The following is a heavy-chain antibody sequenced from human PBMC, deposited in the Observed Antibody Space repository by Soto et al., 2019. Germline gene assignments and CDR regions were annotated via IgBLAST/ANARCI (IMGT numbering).Heavy chain of an antibody. J-gene: IGHJ4*02. V-gene: IGHV3-11*01. Sequence: GVSLRLSCAASGFTFSDYYMSWMRQAPGKGLEWVSYFSNSGSTMFYADSVKGRFTISRDNAKNSVYLHMHSLRAEDTAVYYCARDAGSGDHDSGYHYAFDYWGQGTLVTVSS. D-gene: IGHD3-22*01. CDR2: FSNSGSTM. CDR3: ARDAGSGDHDSGYHYAFDY. CDR1: GFTFSDYY.